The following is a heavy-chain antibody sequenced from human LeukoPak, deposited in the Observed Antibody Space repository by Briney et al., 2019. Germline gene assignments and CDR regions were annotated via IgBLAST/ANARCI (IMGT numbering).Heavy chain of an antibody. CDR1: GYTFTGYY. V-gene: IGHV1-58*02. Sequence: SVKVSCKASGYTFTGYYMHWVRQARGQRLEWIGWIVVGSGSTNYAQKFQQRVTITRDMSTSTVYMELNSLRSEDTAVYYCAADPSWLLRYVGYGYEFDYWGQGTLVTVSS. CDR3: AADPSWLLRYVGYGYEFDY. CDR2: IVVGSGST. D-gene: IGHD5-12*01. J-gene: IGHJ4*02.